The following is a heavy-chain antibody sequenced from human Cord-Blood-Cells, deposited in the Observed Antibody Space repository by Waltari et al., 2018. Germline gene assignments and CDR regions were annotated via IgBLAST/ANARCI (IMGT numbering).Heavy chain of an antibody. J-gene: IGHJ4*02. V-gene: IGHV4-34*01. CDR1: GGSFSGYY. D-gene: IGHD1-26*01. Sequence: QVQLQQWGAGLLKPSETLSLTCAVYGGSFSGYYWSWIRQPPGKGLEWIGEINHSGSTTYNPSLKSRVTISVAPSKNQFSLKLSSVTAADTAVYYCARSSVLGELLWGVYYFDYWGQGTLVTVSS. CDR2: INHSGST. CDR3: ARSSVLGELLWGVYYFDY.